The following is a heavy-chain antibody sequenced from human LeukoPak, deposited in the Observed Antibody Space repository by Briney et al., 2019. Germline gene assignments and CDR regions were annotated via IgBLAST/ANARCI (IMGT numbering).Heavy chain of an antibody. J-gene: IGHJ6*02. Sequence: PGGSLRLSCAASRFPYSRYAMSGAPRAPGKGLEWVTAMSGSGGGTYYADSVKGRFTISRDNSKNTLYLQMNSLRAEDTAVYYCAKGRGWWGSYYGMDVWGQGTTVTVSS. CDR3: AKGRGWWGSYYGMDV. CDR2: MSGSGGGT. V-gene: IGHV3-23*01. D-gene: IGHD2-15*01. CDR1: RFPYSRYA.